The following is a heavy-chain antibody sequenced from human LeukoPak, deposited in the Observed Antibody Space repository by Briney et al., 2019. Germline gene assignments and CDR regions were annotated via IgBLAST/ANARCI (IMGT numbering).Heavy chain of an antibody. J-gene: IGHJ4*02. CDR1: GGSISSCF. CDR3: ARHTVTTFFDY. V-gene: IGHV4-4*07. CDR2: VCTSGKT. D-gene: IGHD4-4*01. Sequence: SETLSLTCAVSGGSISSCFWSWLRQPAGKGLEWIGRVCTSGKTSYNPALKSRVTMSVDTSTNQFSLKLSSVTAADTAVYYCARHTVTTFFDYWGQGTLVTVSS.